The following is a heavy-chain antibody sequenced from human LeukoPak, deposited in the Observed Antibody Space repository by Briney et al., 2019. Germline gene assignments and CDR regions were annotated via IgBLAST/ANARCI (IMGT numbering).Heavy chain of an antibody. Sequence: SETLSLTCTVSGGSISSSSYYWGWIRQPPGKGLERIGSIYYSGSTYYNPSLKSRVTISVDTSKNQFSLKLSSVTAADTAVYYCARESRARAFDIWGQGTMVTVSS. J-gene: IGHJ3*02. CDR1: GGSISSSSYY. CDR2: IYYSGST. CDR3: ARESRARAFDI. D-gene: IGHD3-10*01. V-gene: IGHV4-39*02.